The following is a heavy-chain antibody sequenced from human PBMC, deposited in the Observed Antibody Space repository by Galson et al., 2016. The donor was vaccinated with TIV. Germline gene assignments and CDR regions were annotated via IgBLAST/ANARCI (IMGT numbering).Heavy chain of an antibody. CDR1: GGSISNDGYY. CDR2: VYNREST. J-gene: IGHJ1*01. CDR3: ARWTDSGSYYDYFHH. D-gene: IGHD1-26*01. V-gene: IGHV4-31*03. Sequence: TLSLTCNVSGGSISNDGYYWTWIRQASGKGLEWIGNVYNRESTSYNPSLKSRVAISVDTATNQFSLRLNSVTAADTAVYFCARWTDSGSYYDYFHHWGQGTQVTVS.